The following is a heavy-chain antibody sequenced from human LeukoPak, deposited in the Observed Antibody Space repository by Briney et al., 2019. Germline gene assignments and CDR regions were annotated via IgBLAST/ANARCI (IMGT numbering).Heavy chain of an antibody. CDR3: ASSYYDSSGYHGY. Sequence: SETLSLTCAVYGGSFSGYYWSWIRQPPGKGLEWIGEINHSGSTNYNPSLKSRVTISVDTSKNQFSLKLSSVTAADTAVYYCASSYYDSSGYHGYWGQGTLVTVSS. J-gene: IGHJ4*02. CDR1: GGSFSGYY. CDR2: INHSGST. D-gene: IGHD3-22*01. V-gene: IGHV4-34*01.